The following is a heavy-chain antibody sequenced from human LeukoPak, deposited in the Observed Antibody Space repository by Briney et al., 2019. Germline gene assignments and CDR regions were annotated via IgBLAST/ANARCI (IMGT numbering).Heavy chain of an antibody. CDR3: ARVESSSSKAPKAY. CDR1: GFTFSSYW. V-gene: IGHV3-74*01. D-gene: IGHD6-13*01. CDR2: INSDRSST. J-gene: IGHJ4*02. Sequence: GGSLRLSCAASGFTFSSYWMHWVRQAPGKGLVWVSRINSDRSSTSYADSVKGRFTISRDNAKNTLYLQMNSLRAEDTAVYYCARVESSSSKAPKAYWGQGTLVTVSS.